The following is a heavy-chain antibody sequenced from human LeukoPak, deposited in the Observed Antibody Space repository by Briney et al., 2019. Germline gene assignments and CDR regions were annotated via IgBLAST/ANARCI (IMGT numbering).Heavy chain of an antibody. CDR2: ISSSGSTI. CDR1: GFTFSDYY. V-gene: IGHV3-11*04. Sequence: GGSLRLSCAASGFTFSDYYMSWIRQAPGKGLEWVSYISSSGSTIYYADSVKGRFTISRDNSKNTLYLQMNSLRAEDTAVYYCAKDEREGDYYYYMDVWGKGTTVTISS. CDR3: AKDEREGDYYYYMDV. J-gene: IGHJ6*03.